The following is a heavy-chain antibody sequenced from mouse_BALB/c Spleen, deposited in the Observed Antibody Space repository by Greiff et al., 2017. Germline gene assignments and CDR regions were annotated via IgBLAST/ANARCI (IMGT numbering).Heavy chain of an antibody. CDR3: TRDYGNKGYAMDY. J-gene: IGHJ4*01. D-gene: IGHD2-1*01. Sequence: VQLQQSGPELVKPGASVKVSCKASGYSFTDYNMYWVKQSHGKSLEWIGYIDPYNGGTSYNQKFKGKATLTADKSSSTAYMELSSLTSEDSAVYYCTRDYGNKGYAMDYWGQGTSVTVSS. CDR1: GYSFTDYN. CDR2: IDPYNGGT. V-gene: IGHV1S135*01.